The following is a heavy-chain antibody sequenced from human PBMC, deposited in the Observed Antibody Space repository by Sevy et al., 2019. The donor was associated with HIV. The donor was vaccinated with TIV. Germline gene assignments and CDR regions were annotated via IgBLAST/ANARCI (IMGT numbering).Heavy chain of an antibody. CDR1: GGSISSYY. CDR3: ARDRAVYYYGSGRDAFDI. D-gene: IGHD3-10*01. CDR2: IYTSGST. Sequence: SETLSLTCTVSGGSISSYYWSWIRQPAGKGLEWIGRIYTSGSTNYNPSLKSRVTMSVDTSKNQFSLKLSSVTAADTAVNYCARDRAVYYYGSGRDAFDIWGQGTMVTVSS. J-gene: IGHJ3*02. V-gene: IGHV4-4*07.